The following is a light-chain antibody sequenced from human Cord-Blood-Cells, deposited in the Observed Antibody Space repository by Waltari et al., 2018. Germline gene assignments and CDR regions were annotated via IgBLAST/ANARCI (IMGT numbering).Light chain of an antibody. CDR3: QQSYSTPLT. V-gene: IGKV1-39*01. J-gene: IGKJ4*01. CDR1: QSISSY. CDR2: AAS. Sequence: DILMTKSHSSLSESVGDRLIITCRASQSISSYLNWYQQKPGKAPKLLIYAASSLQSGVPSRFSGSGSGTDFTLTISSLQPEDFATYYCQQSYSTPLTFGGGTKVEIK.